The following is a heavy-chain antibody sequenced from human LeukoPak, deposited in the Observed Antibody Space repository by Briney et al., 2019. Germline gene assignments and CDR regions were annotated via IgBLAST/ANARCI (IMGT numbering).Heavy chain of an antibody. CDR3: ARHLYSGSTYFDC. V-gene: IGHV4-39*01. CDR1: RGSFSSGGYY. CDR2: IYYTGSS. Sequence: PSETLSLTCTVSRGSFSSGGYYWSWIRQHPGKGLEWIGYIYYTGSSYYNPSLKSRVSISVDTSKNQFSLKLSSVTAADTAVYFCARHLYSGSTYFDCWGQGTLVTVSS. D-gene: IGHD1-26*01. J-gene: IGHJ4*02.